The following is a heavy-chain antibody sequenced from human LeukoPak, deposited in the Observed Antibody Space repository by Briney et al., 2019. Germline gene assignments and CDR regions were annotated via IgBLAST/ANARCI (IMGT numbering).Heavy chain of an antibody. J-gene: IGHJ3*02. V-gene: IGHV4-30-4*01. D-gene: IGHD4-17*01. Sequence: SETLSLTCTVSGGSISSGDYYWSWIRQPPGKGLEWIGYIYYSGSTYYNPSLKSRVTISVDTSKNQFSLKLSSVTAADTAVYYCAKEYPPEYGDYVAFDIWGQGTMLTVSS. CDR2: IYYSGST. CDR3: AKEYPPEYGDYVAFDI. CDR1: GGSISSGDYY.